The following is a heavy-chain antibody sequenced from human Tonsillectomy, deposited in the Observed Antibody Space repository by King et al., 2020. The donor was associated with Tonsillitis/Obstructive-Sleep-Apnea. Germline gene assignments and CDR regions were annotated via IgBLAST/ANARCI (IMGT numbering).Heavy chain of an antibody. Sequence: QLVQSGAEVKKPGASVKVSCKASGYTFTDYAVYWVRQAPGQRLEWMGWINPGTGNTKYSEKLQGRDTITRDTSASIAYLTLNSLRSEDTAVYYCARDRSGPDYWGQGSLVTVSS. V-gene: IGHV1-3*01. D-gene: IGHD1-1*01. CDR3: ARDRSGPDY. CDR2: INPGTGNT. J-gene: IGHJ4*02. CDR1: GYTFTDYA.